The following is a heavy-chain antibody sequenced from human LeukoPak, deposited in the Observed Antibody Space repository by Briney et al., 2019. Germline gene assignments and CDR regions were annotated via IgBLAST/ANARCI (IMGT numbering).Heavy chain of an antibody. D-gene: IGHD6-19*01. CDR2: MNPNSGNT. CDR1: GYTFTSYD. V-gene: IGHV1-8*01. CDR3: ARGPLLAVAAKDY. Sequence: ASVKVSCKASGYTFTSYDINWVRQANGQGLEWMGWMNPNSGNTGYAQKFQGRVTMTRNTSISTAYMELSSLRSEDTAVYYCARGPLLAVAAKDYWGQGTPVTVSS. J-gene: IGHJ4*02.